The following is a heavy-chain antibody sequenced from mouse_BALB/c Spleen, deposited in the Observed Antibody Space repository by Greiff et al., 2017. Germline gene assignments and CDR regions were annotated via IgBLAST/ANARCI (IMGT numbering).Heavy chain of an antibody. V-gene: IGHV1-54*01. CDR3: ARKFYYDYFDY. CDR2: INPGSGGT. D-gene: IGHD1-1*01. J-gene: IGHJ2*01. CDR1: GYAFTNYL. Sequence: QVQLKESGAELVRPGTSVKVSCKASGYAFTNYLIEWVKQRPGQGLEWIGVINPGSGGTNYNEKFKGKATLTADKSSSTAYMQLSSLTSDDSAVYFCARKFYYDYFDYWGQGTTLTVSS.